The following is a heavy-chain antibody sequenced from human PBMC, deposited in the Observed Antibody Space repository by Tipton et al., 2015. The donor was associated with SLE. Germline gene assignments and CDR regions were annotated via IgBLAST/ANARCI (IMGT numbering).Heavy chain of an antibody. D-gene: IGHD3-10*01. CDR3: AKGAPDYYGSGSYGDY. J-gene: IGHJ4*02. CDR2: IRYDGSNK. Sequence: SLRLSCAASGFTFSSYGMHWVRQAPGKGLEWVAFIRYDGSNKYYADSVKGRFTISRDNSKNTLYLQMNSLRAEDTAVYYCAKGAPDYYGSGSYGDYWGQGTLVTVSS. CDR1: GFTFSSYG. V-gene: IGHV3-30*02.